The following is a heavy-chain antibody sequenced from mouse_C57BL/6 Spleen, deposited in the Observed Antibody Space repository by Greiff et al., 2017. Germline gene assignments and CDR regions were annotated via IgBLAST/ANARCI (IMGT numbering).Heavy chain of an antibody. CDR2: IDPETGGT. D-gene: IGHD2-3*01. J-gene: IGHJ2*01. V-gene: IGHV1-15*01. CDR3: AREDDGYSYYFDY. Sequence: QVQLQQSGAELVRPGASVTLSCKASGYTFTDYEMHWVKQTPVHGLEWIGAIDPETGGTAYNQKFKGKAILTADKSSSTAYMALRSLTSEDSAVYYCAREDDGYSYYFDYWGQGTTLTVSS. CDR1: GYTFTDYE.